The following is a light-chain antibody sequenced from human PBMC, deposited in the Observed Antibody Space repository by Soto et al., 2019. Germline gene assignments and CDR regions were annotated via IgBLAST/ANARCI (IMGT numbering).Light chain of an antibody. Sequence: DIVMTQSPDSLAVSLGERATFNCKSSQSILDRSKNKYYLAWYQQKSGQPPKLLIYWASLREPGVPDRFTGSGYGTDFTLTISSLQAEDVAVYYCQHYFTSPWTFGQGTKVEI. CDR3: QHYFTSPWT. V-gene: IGKV4-1*01. CDR2: WAS. J-gene: IGKJ1*01. CDR1: QSILDRSKNKYY.